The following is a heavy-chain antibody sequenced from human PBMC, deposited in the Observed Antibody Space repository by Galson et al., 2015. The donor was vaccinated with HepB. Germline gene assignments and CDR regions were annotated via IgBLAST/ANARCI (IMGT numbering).Heavy chain of an antibody. J-gene: IGHJ4*02. Sequence: SLRLSCAASGFTFDDYAMHWVRQAPGKGLEWVAGISWNGGTIDYADSVNGRFTISRDNANNSLFLQMHSLRADDTAFYYCAKGANLATRLKTAFGNWGQGTLVTVSS. V-gene: IGHV3-9*01. CDR1: GFTFDDYA. D-gene: IGHD4-23*01. CDR3: AKGANLATRLKTAFGN. CDR2: ISWNGGTI.